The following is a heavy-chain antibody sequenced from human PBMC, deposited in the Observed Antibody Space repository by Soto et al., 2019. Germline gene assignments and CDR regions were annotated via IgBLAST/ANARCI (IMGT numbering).Heavy chain of an antibody. CDR1: GFTFSSYA. V-gene: IGHV3-23*01. Sequence: GGSLRLSCAASGFTFSSYAMSWVRQAPGKGLELVSAISGSGGSTYYADTVKGRFTISRDNSKNTLYLQMNSLRAEDTAVYYCAKEQDYDSSGYPFDYWGQGTLVTVSS. D-gene: IGHD3-22*01. J-gene: IGHJ4*02. CDR2: ISGSGGST. CDR3: AKEQDYDSSGYPFDY.